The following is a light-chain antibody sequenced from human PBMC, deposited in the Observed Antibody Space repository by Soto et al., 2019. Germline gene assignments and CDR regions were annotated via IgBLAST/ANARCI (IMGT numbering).Light chain of an antibody. CDR3: QQYGSSAIA. Sequence: EVVWTQSPGTLSLSPGERATLSCRASQSVGSSYLAWYQQKPGQAPRVLIYGTSSRATGIPDRFSGSGSGTDFTLTISRLEPEDFAVYYCQQYGSSAIAFGQGTRLEIK. CDR2: GTS. CDR1: QSVGSSY. V-gene: IGKV3-20*01. J-gene: IGKJ5*01.